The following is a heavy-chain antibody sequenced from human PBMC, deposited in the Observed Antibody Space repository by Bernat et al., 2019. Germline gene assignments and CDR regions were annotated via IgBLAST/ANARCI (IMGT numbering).Heavy chain of an antibody. CDR3: ARNVLGIAAAGWFDP. V-gene: IGHV4-34*01. Sequence: QVQLQQWGAGLLKPSETLSLTCAVYGGSFSGYYWSWIRQPPGKGLEWIGEINHSGSTNYNPSLKSRVTISVDTSKNQFSLKLSSVTAADTAVYYCARNVLGIAAAGWFDPWGQGTLVTVSS. CDR1: GGSFSGYY. CDR2: INHSGST. J-gene: IGHJ5*02. D-gene: IGHD6-13*01.